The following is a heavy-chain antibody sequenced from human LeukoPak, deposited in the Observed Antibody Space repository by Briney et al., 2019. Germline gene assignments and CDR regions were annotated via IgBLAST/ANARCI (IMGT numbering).Heavy chain of an antibody. Sequence: PGGSLRLSCAASGFTFSSYGMHWVRQAPGKGLELVAFIRSDGSNKYYADSVKGRFTISRDNSKNTLYLQMNSLSPEDTAVYYCAKGPHYYGSGSHRRGHYFDCWGQGTLVTVSS. V-gene: IGHV3-30*02. J-gene: IGHJ4*02. CDR2: IRSDGSNK. D-gene: IGHD3-10*01. CDR3: AKGPHYYGSGSHRRGHYFDC. CDR1: GFTFSSYG.